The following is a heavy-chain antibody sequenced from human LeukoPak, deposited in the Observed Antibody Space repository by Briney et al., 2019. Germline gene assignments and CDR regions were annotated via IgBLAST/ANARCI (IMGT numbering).Heavy chain of an antibody. Sequence: PSETLSLTCAVYGGSFSGYYWSWIRQPPGKGLEWIGEINHSGSTNYNPSLKSRVTISVDTSKNQFSLKLSSVTAADTAVYYCAKLHSGYYTTLSDYWGQGTLVTVSS. CDR2: INHSGST. CDR3: AKLHSGYYTTLSDY. CDR1: GGSFSGYY. J-gene: IGHJ4*02. V-gene: IGHV4-34*01. D-gene: IGHD3-22*01.